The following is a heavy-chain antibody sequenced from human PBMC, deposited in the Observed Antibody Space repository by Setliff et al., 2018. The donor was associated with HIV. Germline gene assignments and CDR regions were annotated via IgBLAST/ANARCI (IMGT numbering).Heavy chain of an antibody. CDR2: IYYTGNT. Sequence: SETLSLTCAVSGGSISGFNWWSWVRQTPGRGLEWIGYIYYTGNTYYNPSLKSRITISIDTSKNQFSLNLNSVTAADTAVYYCARVPRITTLRNAFDIWGQGTMVTVSS. CDR3: ARVPRITTLRNAFDI. J-gene: IGHJ3*02. V-gene: IGHV4-4*02. D-gene: IGHD3-10*01. CDR1: GGSISGFNW.